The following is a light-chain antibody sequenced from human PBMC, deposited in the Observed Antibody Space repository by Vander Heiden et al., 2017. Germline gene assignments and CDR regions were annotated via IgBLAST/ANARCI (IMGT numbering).Light chain of an antibody. CDR1: SSNIGAGYD. CDR2: VNS. J-gene: IGLJ2*01. CDR3: QSYDRSLSVI. V-gene: IGLV1-40*01. Sequence: QSVLTQPPSVSGAPGQRVTISCTGSSSNIGAGYDVHWYQQLPETSPNLRIYVNSNRPSGVPDRFSGSKSGTSASLAITGLQAEDDADYYCQSYDRSLSVIFGGGTKLTVL.